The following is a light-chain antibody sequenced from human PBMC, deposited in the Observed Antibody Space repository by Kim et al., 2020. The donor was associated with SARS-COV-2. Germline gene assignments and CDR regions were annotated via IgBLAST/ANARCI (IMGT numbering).Light chain of an antibody. J-gene: IGLJ1*01. Sequence: TISCPGTSRDVGGYNCVSWYQQHRGKAPKLMIYDVSNRPSGVSTRFSGSKSGNAASLTISGLQAEDEADYYCSSYTSSSTPYVFGTGTKVTVL. V-gene: IGLV2-14*03. CDR3: SSYTSSSTPYV. CDR2: DVS. CDR1: SRDVGGYNC.